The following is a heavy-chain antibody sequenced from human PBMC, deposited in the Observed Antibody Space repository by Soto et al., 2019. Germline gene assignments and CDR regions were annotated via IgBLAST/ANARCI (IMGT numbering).Heavy chain of an antibody. CDR3: ATDALSSASWNWFDP. CDR2: ISGSASNT. J-gene: IGHJ5*02. D-gene: IGHD2-2*01. Sequence: EVQLLESGGGLVQPGGSLRLSCAASGITFSSYAMSWVRQAPGKGLEWVSTISGSASNTYYADSVKGRFTISRDNSKNTQYLQMNSLGAEDTAIYYCATDALSSASWNWFDPWGQGTLVTVSS. CDR1: GITFSSYA. V-gene: IGHV3-23*01.